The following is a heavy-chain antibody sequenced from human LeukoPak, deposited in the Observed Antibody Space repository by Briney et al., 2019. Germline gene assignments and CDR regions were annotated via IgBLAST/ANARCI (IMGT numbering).Heavy chain of an antibody. V-gene: IGHV4-34*01. CDR2: INHSGST. CDR3: ARLHMITFGGVMLDY. CDR1: GGSFSGYY. D-gene: IGHD3-16*01. Sequence: SETLSLTCAVYGGSFSGYYWSWIRQPPGKGLEWIGEINHSGSTNYNPSLKSRVTISVDTSKNQFSLKLSSVTAADTAVYYCARLHMITFGGVMLDYWGQGTLVTVSS. J-gene: IGHJ4*02.